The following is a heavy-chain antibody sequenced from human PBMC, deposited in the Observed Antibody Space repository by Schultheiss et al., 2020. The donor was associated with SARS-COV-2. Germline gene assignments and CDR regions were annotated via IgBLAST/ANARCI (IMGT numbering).Heavy chain of an antibody. V-gene: IGHV4-31*03. D-gene: IGHD5-12*01. CDR3: AREVYSGYDRDYYYYGMDV. CDR1: GGSISSGGYY. J-gene: IGHJ6*01. Sequence: LRLSCTVSGGSISSGGYYWSWIRQHPGKGLEWIGYIYYSGSTYYNPSLKSRVTISVDTSRNQFSLKLSSVTAADTAVYYCAREVYSGYDRDYYYYGMDVLSLGTTVTV. CDR2: IYYSGST.